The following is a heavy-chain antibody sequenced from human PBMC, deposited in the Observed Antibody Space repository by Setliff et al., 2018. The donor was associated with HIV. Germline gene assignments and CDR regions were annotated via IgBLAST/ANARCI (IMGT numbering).Heavy chain of an antibody. CDR2: IYYSGST. Sequence: SETLSLTCTVSGGSISSHYWGWIRQPPGKGLEWIGYIYYSGSTNYNPALKSRVTISVDTSKKQFSLKLSSVTAADTAVYYCARGLGQQLGRFWYFDLWGRGTLVTVSS. J-gene: IGHJ2*01. CDR1: GGSISSHY. V-gene: IGHV4-59*11. D-gene: IGHD6-13*01. CDR3: ARGLGQQLGRFWYFDL.